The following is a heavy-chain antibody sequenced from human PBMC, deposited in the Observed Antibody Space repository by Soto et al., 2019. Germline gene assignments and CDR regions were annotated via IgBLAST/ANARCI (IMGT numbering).Heavy chain of an antibody. CDR2: VSGGSGVT. Sequence: EVQLLESGGGLVQPGGSLRLSCAVSGFSFSTYGVTWVRQAPGKGLEWVSGVSGGSGVTHYADSVKGRFTITGDNSKNTVYLHMNILRVEDSAVYYCAKWNGYGDYWGQGTLVNVSS. V-gene: IGHV3-23*01. CDR3: AKWNGYGDY. J-gene: IGHJ4*02. CDR1: GFSFSTYG. D-gene: IGHD1-1*01.